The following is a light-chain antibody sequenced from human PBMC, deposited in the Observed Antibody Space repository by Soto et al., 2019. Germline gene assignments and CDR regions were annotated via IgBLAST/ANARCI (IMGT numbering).Light chain of an antibody. CDR1: QSVNIN. J-gene: IGKJ2*01. Sequence: EIVMTQSPATLSVSPGDRATLSCRASQSVNINLAWYQQTPGQAPILLIYGASTRAAGIPARFSGSGSGTEFTLNISSLQSEDFAVYYCQQYHNWPPYTFGQGTRLEIK. V-gene: IGKV3-15*01. CDR2: GAS. CDR3: QQYHNWPPYT.